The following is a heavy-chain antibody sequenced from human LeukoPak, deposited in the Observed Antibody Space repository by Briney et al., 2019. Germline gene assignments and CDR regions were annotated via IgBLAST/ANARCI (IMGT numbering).Heavy chain of an antibody. V-gene: IGHV4-39*07. CDR3: AREGLNMVRGVIPKEAWGWFDP. D-gene: IGHD3-10*01. J-gene: IGHJ5*02. CDR2: IFYSGST. CDR1: GGSISTSSYY. Sequence: NPSETLSLTCTVSGGSISTSSYYWGWVRQPPGKGLEWIGNIFYSGSTYYSPSLKSRVTISVDTSKNQFSLKLSSMTAADTAVYYCAREGLNMVRGVIPKEAWGWFDPWGQGTLVTVSS.